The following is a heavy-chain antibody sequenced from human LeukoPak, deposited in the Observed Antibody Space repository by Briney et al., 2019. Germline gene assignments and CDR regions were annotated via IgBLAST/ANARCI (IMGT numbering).Heavy chain of an antibody. J-gene: IGHJ4*02. Sequence: SSVKVSCKASGGTFSSYAISWVRQAPAQGLEWMGWINPNSGGTNYAQKFQGRVTMTRDTSISTAYMELSRLRSDNTAVYYCATPRSDYYDSSGYYYGPASTFDYWGQGTLVTVSS. CDR1: GGTFSSYA. D-gene: IGHD3-22*01. CDR3: ATPRSDYYDSSGYYYGPASTFDY. V-gene: IGHV1-2*02. CDR2: INPNSGGT.